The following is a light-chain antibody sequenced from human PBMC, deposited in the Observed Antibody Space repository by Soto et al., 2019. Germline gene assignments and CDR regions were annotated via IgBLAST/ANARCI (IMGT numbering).Light chain of an antibody. J-gene: IGKJ1*01. CDR1: QSVSNNY. V-gene: IGKV3-20*01. CDR2: GAS. CDR3: QQFFMTPWT. Sequence: EIVLTQSPGTLSLSPGERATLSCRASQSVSNNYLAWYQQKPGQAPRLLIYGASNRATGIPDRFSGSGSGTFFTLTISSLQDEDVAVYYCQQFFMTPWTFGQGTKVDIK.